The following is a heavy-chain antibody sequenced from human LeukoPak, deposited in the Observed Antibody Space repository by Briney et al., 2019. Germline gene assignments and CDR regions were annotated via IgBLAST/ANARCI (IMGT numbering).Heavy chain of an antibody. CDR3: ARSRSGYGNDAFDI. V-gene: IGHV4-31*03. Sequence: PSETLSLTCTVSGGSISSGGYYWSWIRQHPGKGLEWIGYIYYSGSTYYNPSLKSRVTISVDTSKNQFSLKLNSVTAADTAVYYCARSRSGYGNDAFDIWGQGTMVTVSS. J-gene: IGHJ3*02. CDR1: GGSISSGGYY. D-gene: IGHD3-22*01. CDR2: IYYSGST.